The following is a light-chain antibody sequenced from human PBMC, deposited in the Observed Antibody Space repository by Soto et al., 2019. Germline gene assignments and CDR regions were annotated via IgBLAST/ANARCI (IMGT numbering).Light chain of an antibody. CDR1: SGPVSTSYY. V-gene: IGLV8-61*01. CDR3: VLYVISGMSWV. J-gene: IGLJ3*02. Sequence: QTVVTQEPSFSVSPGGTVTLTCGLSSGPVSTSYYPSWYQQTPGQAPRTLIYNTNTRSSGVPDRFSGSILGNKAALTITGAQADDDSDYYCVLYVISGMSWVFGGGTKLTVL. CDR2: NTN.